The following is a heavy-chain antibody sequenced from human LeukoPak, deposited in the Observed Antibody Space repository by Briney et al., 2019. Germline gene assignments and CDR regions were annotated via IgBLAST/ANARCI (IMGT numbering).Heavy chain of an antibody. D-gene: IGHD1-26*01. CDR2: IYYSGST. CDR3: ARVPWLKWELYFDY. V-gene: IGHV4-39*01. Sequence: PSEILSLTCTVSGGSISSSSYYWGWIRQPPGKGLEWIGSIYYSGSTYYNPSLKSRVTISVDTSKNQFSLKLSSVTAADTAVYYCARVPWLKWELYFDYWGQGTLVTVSS. J-gene: IGHJ4*02. CDR1: GGSISSSSYY.